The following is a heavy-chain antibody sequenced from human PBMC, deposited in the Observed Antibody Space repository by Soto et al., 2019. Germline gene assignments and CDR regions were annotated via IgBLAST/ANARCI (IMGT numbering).Heavy chain of an antibody. CDR2: ISAYNGNT. J-gene: IGHJ6*02. V-gene: IGHV1-18*01. CDR1: GYTFTSYG. CDR3: ATLSHYYYYGMDV. Sequence: ASVKVSCKASGYTFTSYGISWVRQAPGQGLEWMGWISAYNGNTNYAQKLQGRVTMTTDTSTSTAYMELSSLRSEDTAVYYCATLSHYYYYGMDVWGQGTTVTVSS.